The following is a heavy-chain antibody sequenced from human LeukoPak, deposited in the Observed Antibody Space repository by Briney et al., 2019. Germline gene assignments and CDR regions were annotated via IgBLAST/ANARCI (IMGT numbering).Heavy chain of an antibody. CDR2: IYYSGST. CDR1: GGSISSHC. CDR3: ARELVRESPFLENWFDP. D-gene: IGHD3-10*01. Sequence: SETLSLTCTVSGGSISSHCWSWIRQPPGKGLEWIGNIYYSGSTNYNPSLKSRVTISVDTSKNQFSLKLSSVTAADTAVYYCARELVRESPFLENWFDPWGQGTLVTVSS. V-gene: IGHV4-59*11. J-gene: IGHJ5*02.